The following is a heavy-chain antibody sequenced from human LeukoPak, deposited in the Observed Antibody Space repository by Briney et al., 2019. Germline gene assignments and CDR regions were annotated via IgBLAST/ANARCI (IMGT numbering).Heavy chain of an antibody. CDR3: AREDSSGYYFDY. CDR2: INPNSGGT. V-gene: IGHV1-2*02. J-gene: IGHJ4*02. D-gene: IGHD3-22*01. CDR1: GYTFTGYY. Sequence: ASAKVSCKASGYTFTGYYMHWVRQAPGQGLEWMGWINPNSGGTNYAQKFQGRVTMTRDTSISTAYMELSRLRSDDTAVYYCAREDSSGYYFDYWGQGTLVTVSS.